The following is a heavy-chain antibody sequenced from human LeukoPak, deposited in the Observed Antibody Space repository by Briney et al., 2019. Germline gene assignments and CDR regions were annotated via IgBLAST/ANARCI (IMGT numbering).Heavy chain of an antibody. CDR1: GYTFTDYY. V-gene: IGHV1-2*02. J-gene: IGHJ6*03. D-gene: IGHD3-10*01. Sequence: ASVKVSCKASGYTFTDYYIHWVRQAPGQGLEWLGWIDPNSGGRNYAQNFQGRVTMTRDTSISTAYMELSRLRSDDTAVYYCARGVVTMVRGVIARDSDYYRYYYMDVWGKGTTVTVSS. CDR3: ARGVVTMVRGVIARDSDYYRYYYMDV. CDR2: IDPNSGGR.